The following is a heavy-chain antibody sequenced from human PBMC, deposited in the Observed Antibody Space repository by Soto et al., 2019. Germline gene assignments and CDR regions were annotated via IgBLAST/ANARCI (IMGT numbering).Heavy chain of an antibody. CDR2: IYYSGST. CDR1: GGSISSGGYY. Sequence: PSETLSLTCTVSGGSISSGGYYWSWIRQHPGKGLEWIGYIYYSGSTYYNPSLKSRVTISVDTSKNQFSLKLSSVTAADTAVYYCARGRYYYGSGSYPNWFDPWGQGTLVTVSS. D-gene: IGHD3-10*01. V-gene: IGHV4-31*03. J-gene: IGHJ5*02. CDR3: ARGRYYYGSGSYPNWFDP.